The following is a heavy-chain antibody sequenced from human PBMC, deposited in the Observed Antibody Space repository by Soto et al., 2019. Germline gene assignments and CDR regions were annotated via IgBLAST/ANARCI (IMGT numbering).Heavy chain of an antibody. D-gene: IGHD4-17*01. Sequence: SETLSLSCSVSGGSVSDKTYYWSWIRQPPGKRLEWIGYVYYSGTTNYNPSLKSRVTISVDLSKNRFSLRLSSVTTADTALYYCARTTAVPNTLRSRYFFDYWGQGTLVTVSS. J-gene: IGHJ4*02. CDR1: GGSVSDKTYY. CDR3: ARTTAVPNTLRSRYFFDY. V-gene: IGHV4-61*01. CDR2: VYYSGTT.